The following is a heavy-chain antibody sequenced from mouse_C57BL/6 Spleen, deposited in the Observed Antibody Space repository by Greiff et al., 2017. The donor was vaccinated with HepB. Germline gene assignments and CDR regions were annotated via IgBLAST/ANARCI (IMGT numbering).Heavy chain of an antibody. D-gene: IGHD2-3*01. CDR3: ARDLGVTSFAY. J-gene: IGHJ3*01. Sequence: EVKLMESGPGLVKPSQSLSLTCSVTGYSITSGYYWNWIRQFPGNKLEWMGYISYDGSNNYNPSLKNRISITRDTSKNQFFLKLNSVTTEDTATYYCARDLGVTSFAYWGQGTLVTVSA. CDR2: ISYDGSN. V-gene: IGHV3-6*01. CDR1: GYSITSGYY.